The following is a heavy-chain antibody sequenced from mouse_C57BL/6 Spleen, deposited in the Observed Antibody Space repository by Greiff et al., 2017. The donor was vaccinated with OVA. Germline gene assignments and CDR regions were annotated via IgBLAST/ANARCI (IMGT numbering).Heavy chain of an antibody. D-gene: IGHD4-1*01. Sequence: QVQLQQSGAELVRPGTSVKVSCKASGYAFTNYLIEWVKQRPGQGLEWIGVINPGSGGTNYNEKFKGKATLTADKSSSTAYMQRSSLTSEDSAVYFCAREGPGKGGYYAMDYWGQGTSVTVSS. CDR3: AREGPGKGGYYAMDY. J-gene: IGHJ4*01. V-gene: IGHV1-54*01. CDR1: GYAFTNYL. CDR2: INPGSGGT.